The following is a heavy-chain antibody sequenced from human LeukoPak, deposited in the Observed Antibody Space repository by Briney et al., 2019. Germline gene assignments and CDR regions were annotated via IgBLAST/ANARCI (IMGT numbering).Heavy chain of an antibody. D-gene: IGHD3-10*01. Sequence: GGSLRLSCAASGFTFSSYAMSWVRQAPGKGLEWVSAISGSGGSTYYADSVKGRFTISRDNSKNTLYLQMNSLRAEDTAVYYCAKDLLWFGELYLDGMDVWGQGTTVTVSS. CDR3: AKDLLWFGELYLDGMDV. J-gene: IGHJ6*02. CDR2: ISGSGGST. V-gene: IGHV3-23*01. CDR1: GFTFSSYA.